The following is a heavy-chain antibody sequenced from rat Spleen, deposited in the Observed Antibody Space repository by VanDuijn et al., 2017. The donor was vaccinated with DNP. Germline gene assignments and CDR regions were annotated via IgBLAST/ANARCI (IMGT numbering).Heavy chain of an antibody. D-gene: IGHD1-11*01. CDR1: GFTFSNYD. V-gene: IGHV5-25*01. CDR3: ARQGYGCLDY. CDR2: ISTRGDST. Sequence: EVQLVEAGGGLVQPGRSLRLSCAASGFTFSNYDMAWVRQAPTKGLEWVASISTRGDSTYYRDSVKGRFTVSRDNAKSTLYLQMDSLRSEDTATYYCARQGYGCLDYWGQGVMVTVSS. J-gene: IGHJ2*01.